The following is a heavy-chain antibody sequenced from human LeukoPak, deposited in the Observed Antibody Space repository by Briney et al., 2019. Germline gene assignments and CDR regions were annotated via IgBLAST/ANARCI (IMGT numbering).Heavy chain of an antibody. V-gene: IGHV3-7*01. D-gene: IGHD1-26*01. CDR2: INEDGSDK. Sequence: GGSLRLSCAAAGFTFSTSWISWGRHTPGKWREWGANINEDGSDKYYVDSVKGRFTISRYNAKNSRYLQMNSLRAEDTAVYYCARRLVGTPHYFDYWGQGTLVTVSS. CDR1: GFTFSTSW. CDR3: ARRLVGTPHYFDY. J-gene: IGHJ4*02.